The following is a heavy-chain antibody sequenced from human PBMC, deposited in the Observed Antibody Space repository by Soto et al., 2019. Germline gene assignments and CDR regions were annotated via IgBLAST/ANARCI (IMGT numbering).Heavy chain of an antibody. D-gene: IGHD1-26*01. CDR3: ARVGTITGDGLRWFFDY. CDR2: ISSNGGST. CDR1: GFTFSSYA. V-gene: IGHV3-64*02. Sequence: EVQLVESGEGLVQPGGSLRLSGVVSGFTFSSYAFYWVRQAPGKGLEYVSSISSNGGSTYYADSVKGRFTISRDNSKNPLYLHMGSLRAESMAVYYCARVGTITGDGLRWFFDYWGQGTLFTVSS. J-gene: IGHJ4*02.